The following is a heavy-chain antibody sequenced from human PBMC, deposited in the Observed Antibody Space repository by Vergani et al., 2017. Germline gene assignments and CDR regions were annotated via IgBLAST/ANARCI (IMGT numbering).Heavy chain of an antibody. CDR2: ISGSGGNT. D-gene: IGHD5-12*01. CDR1: GFTFSSYA. V-gene: IGHV3-23*01. Sequence: EVQLLESGGGLVQPGGSLRLSCGASGFTFSSYAMTWVRQAPGKGLEWVSAISGSGGNTFYTDSVKGRFTISRDNSKDTLYLQMNSLRVEDTAVYFCARGTPGYQGGDRRFDPWGQGTLVTVSS. CDR3: ARGTPGYQGGDRRFDP. J-gene: IGHJ5*02.